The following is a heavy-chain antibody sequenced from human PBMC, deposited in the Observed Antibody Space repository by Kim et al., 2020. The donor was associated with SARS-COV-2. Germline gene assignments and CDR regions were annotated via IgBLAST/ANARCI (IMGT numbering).Heavy chain of an antibody. CDR3: ARRDGSWYDY. V-gene: IGHV5-51*01. CDR2: ET. D-gene: IGHD6-13*01. J-gene: IGHJ4*02. Sequence: ETRTRPSFQGQVNISADKSISTAYLQWSSLKASDTAMYYCARRDGSWYDYWGQGTLVTVSS.